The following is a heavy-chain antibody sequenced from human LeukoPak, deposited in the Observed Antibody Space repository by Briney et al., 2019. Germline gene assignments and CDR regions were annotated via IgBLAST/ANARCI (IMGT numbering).Heavy chain of an antibody. V-gene: IGHV4-4*07. CDR1: GGSINNYY. Sequence: PSETLSLTCTVSGGSINNYYWSWIRQPAGKGLEWIGRIYTRGSTNYNPSLKSRVTMSVDTSKNQFSLKLSSVTAADTAVYYCPRGRYCSADICSGGDAFDIWGQGTMVSVSS. J-gene: IGHJ3*02. CDR2: IYTRGST. D-gene: IGHD2-15*01. CDR3: PRGRYCSADICSGGDAFDI.